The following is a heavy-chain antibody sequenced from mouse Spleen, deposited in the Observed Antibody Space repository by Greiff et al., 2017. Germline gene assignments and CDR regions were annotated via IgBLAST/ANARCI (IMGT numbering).Heavy chain of an antibody. CDR2: ISSGGSYT. V-gene: IGHV5-9-3*01. Sequence: DVQLVESGGGLVKPGGSLKLSCAASGFTFSSYAMSWVRQTPEKRLEWVATISSGGSYTYYPDSVKGRFTISRDNAKNTLYLQMSSLRSEDTAMYYCARQEALLRLGDYWGQGTTLTVSS. D-gene: IGHD1-2*01. J-gene: IGHJ2*01. CDR3: ARQEALLRLGDY. CDR1: GFTFSSYA.